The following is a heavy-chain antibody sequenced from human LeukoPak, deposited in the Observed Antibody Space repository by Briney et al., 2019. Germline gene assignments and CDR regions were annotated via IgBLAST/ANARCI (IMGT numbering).Heavy chain of an antibody. CDR3: AREGEDDFWSGFDF. D-gene: IGHD3-3*01. CDR2: ISVDGSRE. Sequence: PGGSLRLSCAPSGFTFSRFAMHWVRQAPGKGLEWVAVISVDGSRERYADSVKGRFTISRDNSKNTVYLQMNSLRPEDTAVYYCAREGEDDFWSGFDFWGQGTLVTVSS. CDR1: GFTFSRFA. J-gene: IGHJ4*02. V-gene: IGHV3-30*01.